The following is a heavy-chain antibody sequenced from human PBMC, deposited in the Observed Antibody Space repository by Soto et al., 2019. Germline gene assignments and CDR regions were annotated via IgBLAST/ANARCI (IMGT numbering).Heavy chain of an antibody. CDR2: IYHSGAT. CDR1: GYSISTSNW. J-gene: IGHJ4*02. D-gene: IGHD2-2*01. V-gene: IGHV4-28*01. CDR3: ARYFCTSTTCNGEFDY. Sequence: PSETLFLTCAVSGYSISTSNWWGWIRQPPGKGLEWIGYIYHSGATYYNPSLNSRVTMSVETSKNQVSLKLSSVTAVDTAVYYCARYFCTSTTCNGEFDYWGQGTLVTVSS.